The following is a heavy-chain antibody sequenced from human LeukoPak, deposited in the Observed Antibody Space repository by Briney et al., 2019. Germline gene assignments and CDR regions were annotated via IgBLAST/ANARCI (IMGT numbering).Heavy chain of an antibody. J-gene: IGHJ3*02. CDR3: GRHQHSGSYGAFDI. CDR2: IYSGDSDV. Sequence: GESLKISCKGSGYIFSSYWIGWVRQMPGEGLEWMGIIYSGDSDVRYSPSLQGQVTISVDRSISTAYLQWSSLKASDTAMYYCGRHQHSGSYGAFDIWGQGTMVTVSS. CDR1: GYIFSSYW. D-gene: IGHD1-26*01. V-gene: IGHV5-51*01.